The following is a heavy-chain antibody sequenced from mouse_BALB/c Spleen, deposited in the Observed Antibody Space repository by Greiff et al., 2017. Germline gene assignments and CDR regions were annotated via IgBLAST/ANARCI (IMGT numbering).Heavy chain of an antibody. CDR2: INPSNGGT. Sequence: LVESGADLVKPGASVKLSCKASGYTFTSYYMYWVKQRPGQGLEWIGEINPSNGGTNFNEKFKSKATLTVDKSSSTAYMQLSSLTSEDSAVYYCTRSGRGAMDYWGQGTSVTVSS. CDR3: TRSGRGAMDY. D-gene: IGHD3-1*01. V-gene: IGHV1S81*02. CDR1: GYTFTSYY. J-gene: IGHJ4*01.